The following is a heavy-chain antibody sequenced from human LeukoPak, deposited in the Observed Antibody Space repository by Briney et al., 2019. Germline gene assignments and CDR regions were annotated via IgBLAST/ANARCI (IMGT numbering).Heavy chain of an antibody. CDR3: ARESPGIAAAGDFDY. CDR1: IASISSHY. Sequence: PSETLSLTCTDSIASISSHYWSWIRQPPGKGLEWIGEINHSGSTNYNPSLKSRVTISVDTSKNQFSLKLSSVTAADTAVYYCARESPGIAAAGDFDYWGQGTLVTVSS. V-gene: IGHV4-34*01. J-gene: IGHJ4*02. CDR2: INHSGST. D-gene: IGHD6-13*01.